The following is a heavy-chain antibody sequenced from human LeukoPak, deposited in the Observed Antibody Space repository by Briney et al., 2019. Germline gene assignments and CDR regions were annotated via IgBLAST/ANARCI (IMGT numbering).Heavy chain of an antibody. J-gene: IGHJ4*02. Sequence: GGSLRVSCTASGFTFGDYAMSWFRQAPGKGLEWVGFIRSKAYGGTTEYAASVKGRFTISRDDSKSIAYLQMNSLKTEDTAVYYCTREGAYCGGDCYSDYFDYWGQGTLVTVSS. D-gene: IGHD2-21*02. CDR1: GFTFGDYA. CDR2: IRSKAYGGTT. V-gene: IGHV3-49*03. CDR3: TREGAYCGGDCYSDYFDY.